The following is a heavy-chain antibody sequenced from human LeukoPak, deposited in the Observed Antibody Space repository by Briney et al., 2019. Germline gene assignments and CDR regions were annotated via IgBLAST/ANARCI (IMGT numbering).Heavy chain of an antibody. J-gene: IGHJ4*02. CDR1: GFTFSSYG. D-gene: IGHD3-3*01. V-gene: IGHV3-21*06. CDR2: ISSRSSYI. CDR3: ARQYYDIWSGYYTADYYFDY. Sequence: PGGSLRLSCAASGFTFSSYGMNWVRQAPGKGLEWVLSISSRSSYIYYADSVKGRFTISRDNAKNSLYLELHSLRAEDTAVYYCARQYYDIWSGYYTADYYFDYWGREPWSPSPQ.